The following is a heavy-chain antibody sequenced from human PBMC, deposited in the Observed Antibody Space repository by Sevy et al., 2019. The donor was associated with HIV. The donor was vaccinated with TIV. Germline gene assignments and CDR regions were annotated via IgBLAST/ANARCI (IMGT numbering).Heavy chain of an antibody. CDR3: ARDDGNYYFHY. Sequence: GGSLRLSCAASGFTFSKYWMGWVRQAPGEWLEWVANIKQDAGQKYYVDSVKGRFTISRDNAKNSLYLQMNSLRAEDTAVYFCARDDGNYYFHYWGQGTLVTVSS. D-gene: IGHD1-7*01. J-gene: IGHJ4*02. V-gene: IGHV3-7*01. CDR2: IKQDAGQK. CDR1: GFTFSKYW.